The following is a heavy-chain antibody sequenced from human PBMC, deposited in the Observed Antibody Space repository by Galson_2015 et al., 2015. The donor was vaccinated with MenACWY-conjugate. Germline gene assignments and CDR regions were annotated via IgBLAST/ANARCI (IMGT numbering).Heavy chain of an antibody. V-gene: IGHV4-39*01. D-gene: IGHD7-27*01. CDR3: ARLFSGERHPDY. J-gene: IGHJ4*02. CDR1: GGSISITTYY. CDR2: ISYRGIT. Sequence: SETLSLTCSVSGGSISITTYYWGWVRQPPGKGLEWIGSISYRGITYYNPSLKTRFTISGDTAKKQVTLKLTSVTAADTAVYFCARLFSGERHPDYWGQGTLVIVSS.